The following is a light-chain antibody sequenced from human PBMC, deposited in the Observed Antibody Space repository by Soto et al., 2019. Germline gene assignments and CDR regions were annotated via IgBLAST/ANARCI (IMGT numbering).Light chain of an antibody. Sequence: EIVLTQSPGTLSLSPGERATLSCRARQSISSTYLAWYQKKPGQAPRLLLYGAFNRATGIPDRFSGSGSGTDFTLTISRLEPEDCALYYCQQYGSSSFAFGPGTKVEIK. J-gene: IGKJ3*01. V-gene: IGKV3-20*01. CDR3: QQYGSSSFA. CDR2: GAF. CDR1: QSISSTY.